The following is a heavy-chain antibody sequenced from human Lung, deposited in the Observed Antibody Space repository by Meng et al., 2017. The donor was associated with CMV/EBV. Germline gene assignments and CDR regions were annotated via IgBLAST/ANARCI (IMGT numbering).Heavy chain of an antibody. J-gene: IGHJ4*02. CDR2: INSNTGNP. D-gene: IGHD1-1*01. V-gene: IGHV7-4-1*01. CDR1: GHRFTCCS. CDR3: ARWNGRDRNFDY. Sequence: GHPVRFWCGLKQLGAPGTVSSYDSGHRFTCCSKNWVGQAPGQGLEWMGWINSNTGNPTYAQGFTGRFVFSFDTSVSTAYLQICSLKAEDTAVYFCARWNGRDRNFDYWGQGTLVTVSS.